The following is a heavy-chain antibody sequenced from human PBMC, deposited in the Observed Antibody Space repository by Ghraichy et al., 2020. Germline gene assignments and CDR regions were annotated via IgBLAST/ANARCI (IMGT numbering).Heavy chain of an antibody. Sequence: SETLSLNCTVSGGSISTTGYYWGWIRRPPGKGLEWIGSTSSGGNTYYNPSLKSRVAISVDTSENQFSLKLNSVTAADTAVYFCARGFITGTARAFFDYWGRGAPVTVSS. J-gene: IGHJ4*02. CDR3: ARGFITGTARAFFDY. D-gene: IGHD1-14*01. CDR1: GGSISTTGYY. V-gene: IGHV4-39*01. CDR2: TSSGGNT.